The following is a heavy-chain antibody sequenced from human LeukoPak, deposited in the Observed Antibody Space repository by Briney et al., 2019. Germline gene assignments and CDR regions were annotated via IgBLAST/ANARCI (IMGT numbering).Heavy chain of an antibody. D-gene: IGHD3-9*01. CDR3: ARVTRYYDILTGYSFDY. CDR1: GFTFSSYW. V-gene: IGHV3-7*01. Sequence: PGGSLRLSCAASGFTFSSYWMSWVRQAPGKGLEWVANIKQDGSEKYYVDSVKGRFTISRDNAKNSLYLQMNSLRAEDTAVYYCARVTRYYDILTGYSFDYWGQGTLVTVSS. J-gene: IGHJ4*02. CDR2: IKQDGSEK.